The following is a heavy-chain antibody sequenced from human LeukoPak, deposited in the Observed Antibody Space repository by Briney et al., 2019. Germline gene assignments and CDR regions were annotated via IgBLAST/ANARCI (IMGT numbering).Heavy chain of an antibody. Sequence: PSETLSLTCAVYGGSFSGYYWSWIRQPPGKGLEWIGEINHSGSTNYNPSFKSRVTISVDTSKNQFSLKLSSVTAADTAVYYCARGRDDCGDFSADYWGQGTLVTVSS. CDR2: INHSGST. D-gene: IGHD4-17*01. CDR1: GGSFSGYY. J-gene: IGHJ4*02. CDR3: ARGRDDCGDFSADY. V-gene: IGHV4-34*01.